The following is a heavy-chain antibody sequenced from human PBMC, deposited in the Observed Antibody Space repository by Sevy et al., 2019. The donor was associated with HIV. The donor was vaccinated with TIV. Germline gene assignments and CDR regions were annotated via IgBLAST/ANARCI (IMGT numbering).Heavy chain of an antibody. CDR1: GYTFTDYF. CDR2: INPNSGDT. CDR3: ASPGGYRYGSLLDN. V-gene: IGHV1-2*02. D-gene: IGHD5-18*01. Sequence: ASVKVSCKASGYTFTDYFMHWVRQAPGQGLEWMGWINPNSGDTKYAQKFQGRVTVTRYTSIRKAYMELSSLRFDDTAVYYCASPGGYRYGSLLDNWGQGTLVTVSS. J-gene: IGHJ4*02.